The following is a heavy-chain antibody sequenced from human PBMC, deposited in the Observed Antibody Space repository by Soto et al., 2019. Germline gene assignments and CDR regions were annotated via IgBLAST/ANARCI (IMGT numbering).Heavy chain of an antibody. CDR1: GYTFTSYA. CDR2: INAGNGNT. Sequence: SVKDYCKASGYTFTSYAMHWVRQAPVQRLEWMGWINAGNGNTKYSQKFQGRVTITRDTSASTAYMELSSLRSEDTAVYYCAREFFSSSWYKVANGMDVWGQATTVTVSS. D-gene: IGHD6-13*01. J-gene: IGHJ6*02. V-gene: IGHV1-3*01. CDR3: AREFFSSSWYKVANGMDV.